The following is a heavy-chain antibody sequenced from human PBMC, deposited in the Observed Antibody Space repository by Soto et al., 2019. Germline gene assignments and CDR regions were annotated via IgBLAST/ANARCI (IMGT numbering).Heavy chain of an antibody. V-gene: IGHV4-34*01. CDR2: IKDRGSS. J-gene: IGHJ2*01. CDR1: GGSFSGYY. D-gene: IGHD3-9*01. CDR3: ARESHDILTGPPWVWYFDL. Sequence: QVQLQQWGAGPLRPLETLSLTCGVSGGSFSGYYWAWIRQSPGKGLEGIGEIKDRGSSNYNPSLKSRVSISVDTSKKHASLNLRSVTAADTAVYYCARESHDILTGPPWVWYFDLWGRGTLVTVSS.